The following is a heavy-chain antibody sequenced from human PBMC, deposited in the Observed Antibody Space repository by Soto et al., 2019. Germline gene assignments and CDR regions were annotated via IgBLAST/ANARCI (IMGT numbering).Heavy chain of an antibody. CDR3: AKGRCSGGSCYVPYYYYMDV. D-gene: IGHD2-15*01. Sequence: GSLRLPCAASGFTFSSYAMSWVRQAPGKGLEWVSAISGSGGSTYYADSVKGRFTISRDNSKNTLYLQMNSLRAEDTAVYYCAKGRCSGGSCYVPYYYYMDVWGKGTTVTVSS. CDR2: ISGSGGST. J-gene: IGHJ6*03. CDR1: GFTFSSYA. V-gene: IGHV3-23*01.